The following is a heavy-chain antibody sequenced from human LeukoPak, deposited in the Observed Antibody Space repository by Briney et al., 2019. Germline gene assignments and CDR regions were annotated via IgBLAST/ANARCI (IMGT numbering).Heavy chain of an antibody. Sequence: SETLSLTCTVSGGSISSSYYYWGWIRQPPGKGLEWIGSIYYSGSTYYNSSLKSRFTISVDTSNNQFSLKLSSVTAADTAVYYCARDYRGYRAPYCFDYWGQGTLVTVSS. J-gene: IGHJ4*02. CDR2: IYYSGST. V-gene: IGHV4-39*02. CDR1: GGSISSSYYY. CDR3: ARDYRGYRAPYCFDY. D-gene: IGHD2-15*01.